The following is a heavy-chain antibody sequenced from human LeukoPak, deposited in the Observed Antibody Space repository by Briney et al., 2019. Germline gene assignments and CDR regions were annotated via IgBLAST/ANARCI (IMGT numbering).Heavy chain of an antibody. J-gene: IGHJ4*02. CDR1: GYTFTGYY. Sequence: ASVKVSCKASGYTFTGYYMHWVRQAPGQGLEWMGWINPNSGGTNYAQKFQGRVTMTRDTSISTAYMELSRLRSDDTAVYYCARSKANHAYYFDYWGQGTLVTVSS. V-gene: IGHV1-2*02. CDR2: INPNSGGT. D-gene: IGHD1-14*01. CDR3: ARSKANHAYYFDY.